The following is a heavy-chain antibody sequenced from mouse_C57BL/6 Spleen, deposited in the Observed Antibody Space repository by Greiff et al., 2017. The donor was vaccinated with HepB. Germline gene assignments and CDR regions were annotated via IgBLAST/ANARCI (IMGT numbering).Heavy chain of an antibody. J-gene: IGHJ1*03. CDR2: ISSGGDYI. V-gene: IGHV5-9-1*02. D-gene: IGHD2-2*01. Sequence: EVNVVESGEGLVKPGGSLKLSCAASGFTFSSYAMSWVRQTPEKRLEWVAYISSGGDYIYYADTVKGRFTISRDNARNTLYLQMSSLKSVDTAMYYCTRDQGFYGYDGGYFDVWGTGTTFTVSS. CDR3: TRDQGFYGYDGGYFDV. CDR1: GFTFSSYA.